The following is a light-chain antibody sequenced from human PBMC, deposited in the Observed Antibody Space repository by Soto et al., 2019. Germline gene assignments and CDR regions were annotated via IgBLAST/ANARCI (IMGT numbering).Light chain of an antibody. CDR1: QSVSSN. CDR3: QQRSNWPRT. J-gene: IGKJ1*01. V-gene: IGKV3-11*01. CDR2: DAS. Sequence: EIVFTQSPSTLSLSPGERATLSCRASQSVSSNLAWYQQKPGQAPRLLIYDASDRATGIPARFSGSGSGTDFTLTISSLEPEDFAVYYCQQRSNWPRTFGQGTKVDI.